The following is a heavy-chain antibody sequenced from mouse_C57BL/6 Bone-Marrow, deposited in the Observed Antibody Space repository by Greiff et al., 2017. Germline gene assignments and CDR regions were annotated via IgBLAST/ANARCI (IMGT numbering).Heavy chain of an antibody. Sequence: VQGVESGPELVKPGASVKISCKASGYAFSSSWMNWVKQRPGKGLEWIGRIYPGDGDTNYNGKFKGKATLTADKSSSTAYMQLSSLTSEDSAVYFCARNHGSSYGYAMDYWGQGTSVTVSS. D-gene: IGHD1-1*01. V-gene: IGHV1-82*01. CDR2: IYPGDGDT. J-gene: IGHJ4*01. CDR3: ARNHGSSYGYAMDY. CDR1: GYAFSSSW.